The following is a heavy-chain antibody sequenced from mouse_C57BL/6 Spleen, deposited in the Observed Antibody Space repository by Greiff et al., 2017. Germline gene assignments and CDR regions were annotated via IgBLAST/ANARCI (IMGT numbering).Heavy chain of an antibody. J-gene: IGHJ2*01. V-gene: IGHV1-69*01. CDR2: IDPSDSYT. Sequence: QVQLKQPGAELVMPGASVKLSCKASGYTFTSYWMHWVKQRPGQGLEWIGEIDPSDSYTNYNQKFKGKSTLTVDKSSSTAYMQLSSLTSEDSAVYYCARGGGGDFDYWGQGTTLTVSS. CDR3: ARGGGGDFDY. CDR1: GYTFTSYW.